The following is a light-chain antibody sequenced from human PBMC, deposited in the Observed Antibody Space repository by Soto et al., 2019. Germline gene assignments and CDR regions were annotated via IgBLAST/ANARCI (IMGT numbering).Light chain of an antibody. Sequence: QSVLTQPASVSGSPGQSITISCTGTSSDVGSYNLVSWYQQHPGKAPELMIYEVSKRPSGVSNRFSGSKSGNTASLTISGLQAEDEADYYCSSYAGSSTSWVFGGGTKLTVL. CDR2: EVS. V-gene: IGLV2-23*02. CDR1: SSDVGSYNL. J-gene: IGLJ3*02. CDR3: SSYAGSSTSWV.